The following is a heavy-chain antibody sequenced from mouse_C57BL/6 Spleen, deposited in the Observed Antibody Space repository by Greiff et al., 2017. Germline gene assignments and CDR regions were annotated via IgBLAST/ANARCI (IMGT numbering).Heavy chain of an antibody. CDR3: ARGQGYLFDY. J-gene: IGHJ2*01. CDR1: GYTFTDYY. V-gene: IGHV1-19*01. CDR2: INPYNGGT. D-gene: IGHD2-2*01. Sequence: DVQLQESGPVLVKPGASVKMSCKASGYTFTDYYMNWVKQSHGKSLEWIGVINPYNGGTSYNQKFKGKATLTVDKSSSTAYMELNSLTSEDSAVYYCARGQGYLFDYWGQGTTLTVSS.